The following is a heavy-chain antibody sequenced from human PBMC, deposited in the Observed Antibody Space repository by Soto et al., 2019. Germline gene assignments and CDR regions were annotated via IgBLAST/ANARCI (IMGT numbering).Heavy chain of an antibody. V-gene: IGHV1-69*08. D-gene: IGHD2-2*01. J-gene: IGHJ3*02. CDR2: IIPIFGIA. CDR3: ARDHGYCSTTTCYKASDI. CDR1: GGTFSSYT. Sequence: VQLVQSGAEVKKPGSSLMVSCKASGGTFSSYTISWVRQAPGQGLEWMGRIIPIFGIANYAQKFQGRVTITADKSTSAAYMELSSLRSEDTAVYYCARDHGYCSTTTCYKASDIWGQGTMVTVSS.